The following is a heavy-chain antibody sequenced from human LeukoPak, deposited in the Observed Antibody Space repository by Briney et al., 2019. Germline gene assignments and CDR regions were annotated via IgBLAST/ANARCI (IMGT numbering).Heavy chain of an antibody. CDR1: GFTFSSFA. CDR2: ISGSGAST. J-gene: IGHJ4*02. CDR3: AKSHSVAVAGTYSTYYFDS. Sequence: GGSLRLSCAASGFTFSSFAMSWVRQAPGRGLEWVSSISGSGASTYYADSVKGRFTISRDNSRKTLYLQMSSLRAEDTAVYYCAKSHSVAVAGTYSTYYFDSWGQGTLVTVSS. D-gene: IGHD6-19*01. V-gene: IGHV3-23*01.